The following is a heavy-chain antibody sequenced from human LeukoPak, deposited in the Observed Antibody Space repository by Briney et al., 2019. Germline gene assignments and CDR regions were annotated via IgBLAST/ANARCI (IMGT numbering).Heavy chain of an antibody. Sequence: SETLSLTCAVYGGSFSGYYWSWIRQPPGKGLEWIGEINHSGSTNYNPSLKSRVTISVDTSKNQFSLKLSSVTAADTAVYYCARGVLGIAAVRAYYGMDVWGQGTTVTVSS. V-gene: IGHV4-34*01. D-gene: IGHD6-13*01. CDR1: GGSFSGYY. J-gene: IGHJ6*02. CDR3: ARGVLGIAAVRAYYGMDV. CDR2: INHSGST.